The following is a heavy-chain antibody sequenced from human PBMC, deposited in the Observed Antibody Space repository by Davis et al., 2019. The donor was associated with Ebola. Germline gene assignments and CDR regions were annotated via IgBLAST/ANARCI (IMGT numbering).Heavy chain of an antibody. Sequence: PSETLSLTCAVSGGSISSGGYSCSWIRQPPGKGLAWIGYIYDSGSTYYNPSLKSRVTISVDRSKNQFYLKLSSVTAADTAMYYCARQLQPGRWFDPWGQGTLVTVSS. D-gene: IGHD1-1*01. V-gene: IGHV4-30-2*01. CDR1: GGSISSGGYS. J-gene: IGHJ5*02. CDR2: IYDSGST. CDR3: ARQLQPGRWFDP.